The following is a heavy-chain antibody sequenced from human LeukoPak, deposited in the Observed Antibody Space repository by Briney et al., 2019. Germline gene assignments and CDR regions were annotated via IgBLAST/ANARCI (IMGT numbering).Heavy chain of an antibody. CDR3: ARGDGQRIAGATDWFDP. Sequence: PSETLSLTCTVSGGSISSYYWSWIRQPPGKGLEWIGYIYYSGSTNYNPSLKSRVTISVDTSKNQFSLKLSSVTAADTAVYYCARGDGQRIAGATDWFDPWGQGTLVTVSS. CDR2: IYYSGST. D-gene: IGHD1-26*01. V-gene: IGHV4-59*01. J-gene: IGHJ5*02. CDR1: GGSISSYY.